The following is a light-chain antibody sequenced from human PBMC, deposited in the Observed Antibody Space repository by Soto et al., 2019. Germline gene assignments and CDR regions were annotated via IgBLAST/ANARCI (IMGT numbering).Light chain of an antibody. CDR2: AAS. J-gene: IGKJ1*01. V-gene: IGKV1-12*01. Sequence: DIQMTQSPSSVSASVGDSVTISCRASQGIKNWLAWYQQKPGKAPKVLIYAASSLKSGDPSRFSGTGSGTDFTLTIRGLQPEDFATYYCQQAHSFPWTFGQGTKVEIK. CDR1: QGIKNW. CDR3: QQAHSFPWT.